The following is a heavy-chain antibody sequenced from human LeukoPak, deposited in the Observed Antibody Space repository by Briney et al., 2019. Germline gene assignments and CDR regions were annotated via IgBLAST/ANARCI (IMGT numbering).Heavy chain of an antibody. D-gene: IGHD3-3*01. CDR2: ISSSGSTI. CDR1: GFTFSSYE. CDR3: ARDPTIFGVVMDV. Sequence: GGSLRLSCAASGFTFSSYEMNWVRQAPGKGLEWASYISSSGSTIYYADSVKGRFTISRDNAKNSLYLQMNSLRAEDTAVYYCARDPTIFGVVMDVWGKGTTVTVSS. V-gene: IGHV3-48*03. J-gene: IGHJ6*04.